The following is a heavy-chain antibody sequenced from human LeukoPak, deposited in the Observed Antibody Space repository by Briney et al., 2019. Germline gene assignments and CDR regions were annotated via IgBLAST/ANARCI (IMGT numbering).Heavy chain of an antibody. CDR2: ISSSTTYI. CDR1: GFTFSGYT. Sequence: GGSLRLSCAASGFTFSGYTMAWVRQAPGKGLEWVSSISSSTTYIYYADSVKGRFTISRDSAKTSLFLQMNSLRAEDTAVYYCTRGSSSPTSFDFWGQGTLVTVSS. V-gene: IGHV3-21*01. CDR3: TRGSSSPTSFDF. D-gene: IGHD6-13*01. J-gene: IGHJ4*02.